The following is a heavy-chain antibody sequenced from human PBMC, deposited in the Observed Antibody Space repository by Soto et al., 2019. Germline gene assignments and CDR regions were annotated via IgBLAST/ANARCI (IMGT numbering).Heavy chain of an antibody. J-gene: IGHJ6*02. CDR2: IIPIFGTA. D-gene: IGHD2-15*01. CDR3: ARGYCSGGSGYWANYYYYGMDV. Sequence: GASVKVSCKASGGTFGSYAISWVRQAPGQGLEWMGGIIPIFGTANYAQKFQGRVTITADESTSTAYMELSSLRSEDTAVYYCARGYCSGGSGYWANYYYYGMDVWGQGTTVTVSS. CDR1: GGTFGSYA. V-gene: IGHV1-69*13.